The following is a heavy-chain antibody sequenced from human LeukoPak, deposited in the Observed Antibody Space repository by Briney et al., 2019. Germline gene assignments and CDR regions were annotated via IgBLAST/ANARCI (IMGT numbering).Heavy chain of an antibody. V-gene: IGHV3-21*01. J-gene: IGHJ1*01. Sequence: GGSLRLSCAASGFTFSSYSMNWVRQAPGKGLEWVSSISSSSSYIYYADSVKGRFTISRDNAKNSLYLQMNSLRAEDTAVYYCARDEEIAVAGTVGYFQHWGQGTLVTVSS. CDR2: ISSSSSYI. D-gene: IGHD6-19*01. CDR1: GFTFSSYS. CDR3: ARDEEIAVAGTVGYFQH.